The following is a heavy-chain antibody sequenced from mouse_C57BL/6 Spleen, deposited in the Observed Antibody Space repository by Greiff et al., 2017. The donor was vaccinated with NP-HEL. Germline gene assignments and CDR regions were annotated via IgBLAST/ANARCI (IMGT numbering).Heavy chain of an antibody. J-gene: IGHJ2*01. D-gene: IGHD1-1*01. CDR3: ARRDYGSSLSFDY. CDR2: IYPGDGDT. Sequence: VQLQQSGPELVKPGASVKISCKASGYAFSSSWMNWVKQRPGKGLEWIGRIYPGDGDTNYNGKFKGKATLTADKSSSTAYMQLSSLTSEDSAVYFCARRDYGSSLSFDYWGQGTTLTVSS. CDR1: GYAFSSSW. V-gene: IGHV1-82*01.